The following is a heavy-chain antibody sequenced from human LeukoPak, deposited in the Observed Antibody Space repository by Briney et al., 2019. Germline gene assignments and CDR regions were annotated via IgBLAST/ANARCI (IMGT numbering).Heavy chain of an antibody. D-gene: IGHD1-1*01. CDR1: GFTFRDYT. V-gene: IGHV3-49*03. CDR3: SREILELNGFRIDY. Sequence: GGSLRLSCTGSGFTFRDYTINWFRQAPGKGLEWVGFIRSKTYGGTTEYAASVQGRFTISRDDSKNIAHLQTNSLQTEDTALYFCSREILELNGFRIDYWGQGTLVTVSS. J-gene: IGHJ4*02. CDR2: IRSKTYGGTT.